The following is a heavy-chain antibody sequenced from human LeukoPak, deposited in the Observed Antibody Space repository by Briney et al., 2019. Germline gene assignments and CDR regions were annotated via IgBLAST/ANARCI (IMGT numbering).Heavy chain of an antibody. CDR1: GCSISTYY. Sequence: SETLSPTCTASGCSISTYYWSWIRQPPGKGLEWIGYIYYSGSTNYNPSLKSRVTISLDTSKNQFSLKLNSVTAADTAVYYCARLPSRWGPVGYFDLWGRGTLVTVSS. J-gene: IGHJ2*01. CDR2: IYYSGST. D-gene: IGHD7-27*01. V-gene: IGHV4-59*08. CDR3: ARLPSRWGPVGYFDL.